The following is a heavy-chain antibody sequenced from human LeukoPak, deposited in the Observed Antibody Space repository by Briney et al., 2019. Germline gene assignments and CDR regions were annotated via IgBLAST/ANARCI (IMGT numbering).Heavy chain of an antibody. V-gene: IGHV4-31*03. CDR3: ARSEAGAVYYDSSGYPDAFDI. D-gene: IGHD3-22*01. J-gene: IGHJ3*02. Sequence: PSETLSLTCTVSGGSISSGGYYWSWIRQHPGKGLEWIRYIYYSGSTYYNPSLKSRVTISVDTSKNQFSLKLSSVTAADTAVYYCARSEAGAVYYDSSGYPDAFDIWGQGTMVTVSS. CDR1: GGSISSGGYY. CDR2: IYYSGST.